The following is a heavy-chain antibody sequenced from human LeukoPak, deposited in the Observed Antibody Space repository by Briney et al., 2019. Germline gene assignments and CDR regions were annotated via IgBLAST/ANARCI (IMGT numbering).Heavy chain of an antibody. CDR2: INPNSGGT. D-gene: IGHD4-17*01. V-gene: IGHV1-2*06. CDR1: GYTFTGYY. Sequence: ASVKVPCKASGYTFTGYYMHWVRQAPGQGLEWMGRINPNSGGTNYAQKFKGRVTMTRDTSIGTAYMELSRLRSDDTAVYYCARGGSYGDQARDNWFDPWGQGTLVTVSS. CDR3: ARGGSYGDQARDNWFDP. J-gene: IGHJ5*02.